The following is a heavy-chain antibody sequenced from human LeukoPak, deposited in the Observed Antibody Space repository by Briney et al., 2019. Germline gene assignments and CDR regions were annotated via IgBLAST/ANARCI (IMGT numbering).Heavy chain of an antibody. CDR2: ISSSGSTI. V-gene: IGHV3-48*03. J-gene: IGHJ4*02. CDR3: ARDANGGNIDY. CDR1: GFTFSSYE. Sequence: PGGSQRLSCAASGFTFSSYEMNWVRQAPGKGLEWVSYISSSGSTIYYADSVKGRFTISRDNAKNSLYLQMNSLRAEDTAVYYCARDANGGNIDYWGQGTLVTVSS. D-gene: IGHD4-23*01.